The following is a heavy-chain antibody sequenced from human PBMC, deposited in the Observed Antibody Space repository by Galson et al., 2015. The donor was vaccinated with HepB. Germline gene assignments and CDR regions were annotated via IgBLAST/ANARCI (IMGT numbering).Heavy chain of an antibody. CDR1: GFTFSSYT. J-gene: IGHJ4*02. Sequence: SLRLSCAASGFTFSSYTMNWVRQAPGKGLEWVSSITTSGTYIYYADSVMGRFTISRDNAKNSLFLQMNSLRAEDSAVYYCARDGFGNSNFDYWGQGTLVTVSS. CDR2: ITTSGTYI. D-gene: IGHD4-23*01. V-gene: IGHV3-21*01. CDR3: ARDGFGNSNFDY.